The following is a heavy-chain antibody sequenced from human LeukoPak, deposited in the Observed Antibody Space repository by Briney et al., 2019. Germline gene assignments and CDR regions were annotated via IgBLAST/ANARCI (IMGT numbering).Heavy chain of an antibody. CDR3: ARGLQQQLGWFDP. Sequence: PGGSLRLSRAASGFTVSNNYMSWVRQAPGKGLEWVSIIYSGGSTYYADSVKGRFNISRHNSKNTLYLQMNSLRPEDTAVYYCARGLQQQLGWFDPWGQGTLVTVSS. J-gene: IGHJ5*02. V-gene: IGHV3-53*04. D-gene: IGHD6-13*01. CDR1: GFTVSNNY. CDR2: IYSGGST.